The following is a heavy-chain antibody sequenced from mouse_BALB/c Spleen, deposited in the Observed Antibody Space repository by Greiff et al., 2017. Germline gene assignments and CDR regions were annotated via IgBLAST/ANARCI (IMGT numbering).Heavy chain of an antibody. CDR3: ARNALLRLRRAMDY. Sequence: VQLVESGPGLVQPSQSLSITCTVSGFSLTSYGVHWVRQSPGKGLEWLGVIWSGGSTDYNAAFISRLSISKDNSKSQVFFKMNSLQADDTAIYYCARNALLRLRRAMDYWGQGTSVTVSS. J-gene: IGHJ4*01. CDR1: GFSLTSYG. CDR2: IWSGGST. V-gene: IGHV2-4-1*01. D-gene: IGHD1-2*01.